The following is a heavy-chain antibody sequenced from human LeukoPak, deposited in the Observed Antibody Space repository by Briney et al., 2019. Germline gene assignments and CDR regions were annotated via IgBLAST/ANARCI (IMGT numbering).Heavy chain of an antibody. CDR3: ASGVEMATTLDY. D-gene: IGHD5-24*01. J-gene: IGHJ4*02. CDR2: IYYSGST. Sequence: SETLSLTCTVSGGSISSYYWSWIRQPPGKGLEWIGYIYYSGSTNYNPSLKSRVTISVDTSKNRFSLKLSSVTAADTAVYYCASGVEMATTLDYWGQGTLVTVSS. CDR1: GGSISSYY. V-gene: IGHV4-59*01.